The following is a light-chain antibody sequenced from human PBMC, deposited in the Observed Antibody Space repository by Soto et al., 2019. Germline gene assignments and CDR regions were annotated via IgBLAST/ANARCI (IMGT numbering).Light chain of an antibody. CDR1: QSVTSSY. V-gene: IGKV3-20*01. CDR3: QQYSTSRLT. Sequence: EIVLTQSPGTLSLSPGKRATLSCRASQSVTSSYLAWYQQKPGQAPRLLISGASSRATGIPDRFSGSGSGTDFTLTISRLEPEDFAVYYCQQYSTSRLTFGGGTKVEIK. CDR2: GAS. J-gene: IGKJ4*01.